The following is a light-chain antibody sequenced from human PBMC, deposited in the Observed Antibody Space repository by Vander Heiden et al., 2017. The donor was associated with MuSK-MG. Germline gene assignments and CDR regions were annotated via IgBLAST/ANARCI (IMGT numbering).Light chain of an antibody. CDR3: QSYDTTRSGV. J-gene: IGLJ2*01. CDR2: GNT. Sequence: QSVLTPPPSVSGSPGQRFTISCTGNSSNIGAGYDVHWYQQLPGTAPKLLLYGNTNRPSGVPDRFSGSRSGTSASLAITGLQAEDEAYYYCQSYDTTRSGVFGGGTKLTVL. V-gene: IGLV1-40*01. CDR1: SSNIGAGYD.